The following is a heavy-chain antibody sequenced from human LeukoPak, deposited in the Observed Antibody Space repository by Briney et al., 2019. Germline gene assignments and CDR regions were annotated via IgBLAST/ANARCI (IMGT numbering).Heavy chain of an antibody. CDR2: INHSGST. V-gene: IGHV4-34*01. Sequence: PSETLSLTCAVYGGSFSGYYWSWIRQPPGKGLEWIGEINHSGSTNYNPSPKSRVTISVDTSKNQFSLKLSSVTAADTAVYYCAVAVAGTFSFDYWGQGTLVTVSS. D-gene: IGHD6-19*01. CDR3: AVAVAGTFSFDY. J-gene: IGHJ4*02. CDR1: GGSFSGYY.